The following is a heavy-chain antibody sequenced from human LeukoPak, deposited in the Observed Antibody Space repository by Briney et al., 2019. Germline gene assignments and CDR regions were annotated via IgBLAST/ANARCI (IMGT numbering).Heavy chain of an antibody. J-gene: IGHJ6*02. D-gene: IGHD4/OR15-4a*01. Sequence: PSETLSLTCTVSGGSISHYYWSWIRQPPGKGLEWMAYIYYSGTTNYNPSLKSRVTISVDTSKNQFSLKLNSVTAADTAVYYCAREDPRTKVPEGMDVWGQGTTVTVFS. CDR2: IYYSGTT. CDR1: GGSISHYY. V-gene: IGHV4-59*01. CDR3: AREDPRTKVPEGMDV.